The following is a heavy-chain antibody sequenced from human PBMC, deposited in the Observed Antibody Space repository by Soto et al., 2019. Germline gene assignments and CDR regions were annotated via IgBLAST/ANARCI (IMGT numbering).Heavy chain of an antibody. D-gene: IGHD3-22*01. V-gene: IGHV4-34*01. Sequence: PSETLSLTCTVYGWSFSGYYWSWIRQPPGKGLEWIGEINHSGSTNYNPSLKSRVTISVDTSKNQFSLKLSSVTAADTAVYYCAREPYYYDSSGYYWRPFDYWGQGTLVTVSS. CDR2: INHSGST. J-gene: IGHJ4*02. CDR3: AREPYYYDSSGYYWRPFDY. CDR1: GWSFSGYY.